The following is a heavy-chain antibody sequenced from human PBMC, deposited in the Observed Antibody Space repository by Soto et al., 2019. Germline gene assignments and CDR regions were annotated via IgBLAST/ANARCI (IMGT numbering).Heavy chain of an antibody. V-gene: IGHV1-46*01. CDR2: INPSGGST. D-gene: IGHD3-10*01. CDR1: GYTFTSYY. J-gene: IGHJ4*02. CDR3: ARDGLLWFGELLFHYFDY. Sequence: GASVKVSCKASGYTFTSYYMHWVGQAPGQGLEWMGIINPSGGSTSYAQKFQSRVAMTRDTSTSTVYMELSSLRSEDTAVYYCARDGLLWFGELLFHYFDYWGQGTLVTVSS.